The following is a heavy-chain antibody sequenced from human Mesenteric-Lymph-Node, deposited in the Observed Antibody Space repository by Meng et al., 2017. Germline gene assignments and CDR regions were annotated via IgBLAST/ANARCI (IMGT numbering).Heavy chain of an antibody. CDR1: GGSISSSNYY. Sequence: QVLLQESGPGLVKPSQTLSLTCTVSGGSISSSNYYWSWIRQPPGKGPEWSGHIYNSGSTYYNPSLKSRITISVDTSKNQFSLKLSSVTAADTAVYYCARGQKGYFDLWGRGTLVTVSS. CDR3: ARGQKGYFDL. J-gene: IGHJ2*01. V-gene: IGHV4-30-4*01. CDR2: IYNSGST.